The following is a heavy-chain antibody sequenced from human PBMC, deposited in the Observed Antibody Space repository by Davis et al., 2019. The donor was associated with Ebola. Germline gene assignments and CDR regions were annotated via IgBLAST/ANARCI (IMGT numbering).Heavy chain of an antibody. CDR1: GASLTTSSYY. J-gene: IGHJ4*02. V-gene: IGHV4-39*01. Sequence: PSETLSLTCAVSGASLTTSSYYWVWIRQPPGKGLEWIGSFYYRGSTYYNPSLRSRITISADTSTNQFSLNLSSVTAADTAVYYCAQSYNGFDAFDYWSQGTLVTVSS. CDR3: AQSYNGFDAFDY. D-gene: IGHD5-12*01. CDR2: FYYRGST.